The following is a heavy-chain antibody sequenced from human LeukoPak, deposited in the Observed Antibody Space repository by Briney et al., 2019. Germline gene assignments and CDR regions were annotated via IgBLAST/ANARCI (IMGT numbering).Heavy chain of an antibody. D-gene: IGHD7-27*01. CDR1: GFTFSSYS. J-gene: IGHJ4*02. CDR3: VRDGLGTAPYDC. Sequence: PGGSLRLSCAASGFTFSSYSMNWVRQAPGKGLEWVSSISSSSSYIYYADSVKGRFTISRDNVKNTLYLQMNSLRAEDTAVYYCVRDGLGTAPYDCWGQGTLVTVSS. CDR2: ISSSSSYI. V-gene: IGHV3-21*01.